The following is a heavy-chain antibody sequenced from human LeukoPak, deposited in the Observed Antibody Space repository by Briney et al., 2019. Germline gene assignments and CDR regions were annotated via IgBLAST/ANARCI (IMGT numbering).Heavy chain of an antibody. D-gene: IGHD3-3*01. V-gene: IGHV1-69*13. J-gene: IGHJ6*02. CDR1: GGTFSSYA. CDR2: IIPIFGTA. CDR3: ARDTIFGVVISEENYYGMDV. Sequence: SVKVSCKASGGTFSSYAISWVRQAPGQGLEWMGGIIPIFGTANYAQKFQGRVTITADESTSTAYMELSSLRSEDTAVYYCARDTIFGVVISEENYYGMDVWGQGTTVTVSS.